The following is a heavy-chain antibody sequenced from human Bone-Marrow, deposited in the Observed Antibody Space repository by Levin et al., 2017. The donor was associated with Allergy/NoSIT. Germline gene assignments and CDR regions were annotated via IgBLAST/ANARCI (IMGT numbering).Heavy chain of an antibody. CDR3: SRVLVATGPRLDF. Sequence: GGSLRLSCTVSGFTFGDYALMWFRQAPGKGLEWVSFIRSNIHGGTTEHAASVRGRFTMSRDDSKSIAYLQMNSLKTEDTAAYFCSRVLVATGPRLDFWGQGTLVTVSS. V-gene: IGHV3-49*03. D-gene: IGHD1-1*01. CDR1: GFTFGDYA. CDR2: IRSNIHGGTT. J-gene: IGHJ4*02.